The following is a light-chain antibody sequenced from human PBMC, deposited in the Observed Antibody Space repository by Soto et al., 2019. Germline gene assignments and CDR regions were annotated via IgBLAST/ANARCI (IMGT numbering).Light chain of an antibody. CDR3: SSYTSSSTPV. V-gene: IGLV2-14*02. J-gene: IGLJ1*01. Sequence: QSALTQPASVSGSPGQSITISCTGSSSDIGTYNLVSWYQQYPGKAPKVMIYEDSKRPSGVSNRFSGSKSGNTASLTISGLQAEDEADYYCSSYTSSSTPVFGSGTKVTVL. CDR1: SSDIGTYNL. CDR2: EDS.